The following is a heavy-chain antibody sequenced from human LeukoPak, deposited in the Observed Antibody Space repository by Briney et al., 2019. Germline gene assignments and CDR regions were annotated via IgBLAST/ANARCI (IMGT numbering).Heavy chain of an antibody. D-gene: IGHD6-13*01. Sequence: PSETLSLTCIVSGGSISSSRYYWGWIRQPPGKGLEWIGSIYYIGTTYYNPSLKSRVTISVDTSKNQFSLRLSSVTAADTAVYYCARRVAAAGATYFDYWGQGTLVTGSS. V-gene: IGHV4-39*01. CDR3: ARRVAAAGATYFDY. CDR2: IYYIGTT. J-gene: IGHJ4*02. CDR1: GGSISSSRYY.